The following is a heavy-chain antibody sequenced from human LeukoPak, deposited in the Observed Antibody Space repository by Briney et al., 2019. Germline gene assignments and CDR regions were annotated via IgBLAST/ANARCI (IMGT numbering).Heavy chain of an antibody. CDR2: INYSGTT. CDR3: ARVTDGYSPGC. CDR1: GGSISDYH. V-gene: IGHV4-59*12. J-gene: IGHJ4*02. Sequence: PSETLSLTCTVSGGSISDYHCNWLRQAPEKGLEWIGYINYSGTTNYNPSLTSRVTISADTSKNQFSQKLSSVTAADTAVYFCARVTDGYSPGCWGQGTLVTVSS. D-gene: IGHD5-24*01.